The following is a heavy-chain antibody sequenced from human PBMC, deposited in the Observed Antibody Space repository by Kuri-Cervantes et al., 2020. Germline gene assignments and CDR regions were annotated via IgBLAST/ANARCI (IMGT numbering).Heavy chain of an antibody. J-gene: IGHJ5*02. CDR1: GFTFSTYS. CDR3: ARGGWGSSSWYRGDWFDP. CDR2: ISSTSSYI. Sequence: GESLKISCAASGFTFSTYSMNWVRQAPGKGLEWVSSISSTSSYIYYADSVKGRFTISRDNAKNSLYLQMNSLRAEDTAVYYCARGGWGSSSWYRGDWFDPWGQGTLVTVSS. D-gene: IGHD6-13*01. V-gene: IGHV3-21*01.